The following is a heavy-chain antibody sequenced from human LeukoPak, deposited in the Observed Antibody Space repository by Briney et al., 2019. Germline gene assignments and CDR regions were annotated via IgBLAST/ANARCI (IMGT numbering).Heavy chain of an antibody. V-gene: IGHV1-69*05. Sequence: ASVKVSCKASGGTFSSYAISWVRQAPGQGLEWMGGIIPIFGTANYAQKFQGRVTITTDESTSTAYMELSSLRSEDTAVYYCARGQGEGDYLPVAFDIWGQGTMVTVSS. CDR3: ARGQGEGDYLPVAFDI. CDR2: IIPIFGTA. CDR1: GGTFSSYA. D-gene: IGHD4-17*01. J-gene: IGHJ3*02.